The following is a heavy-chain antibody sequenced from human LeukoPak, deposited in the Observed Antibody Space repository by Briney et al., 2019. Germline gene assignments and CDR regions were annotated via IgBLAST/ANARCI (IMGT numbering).Heavy chain of an antibody. V-gene: IGHV3-7*01. CDR2: IKPDATEK. D-gene: IGHD6-13*01. Sequence: GGSLRLSCAASGFSFSSYWMSWVRQAPGKGLEWVANIKPDATEKYYEDSVKGRFTISRDNAKNLFYLEMNSLRGEDTAVYFCARGPGYSSSWYRGDHDYWGQGTLVTVSS. CDR1: GFSFSSYW. J-gene: IGHJ4*02. CDR3: ARGPGYSSSWYRGDHDY.